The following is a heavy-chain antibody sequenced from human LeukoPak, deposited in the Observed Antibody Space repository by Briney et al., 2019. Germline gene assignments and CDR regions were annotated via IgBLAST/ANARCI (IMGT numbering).Heavy chain of an antibody. CDR1: GFTFSSYA. CDR3: ATGSSWQLDY. CDR2: IKQDGSEK. J-gene: IGHJ4*02. D-gene: IGHD6-13*01. Sequence: GGSLRLSCAASGFTFSSYAMSWVRQAPGKGLEWVANIKQDGSEKYYVDSVKGRFTISRDNAKNSLYLQMNSLRAEDTAVYYCATGSSWQLDYWGQGTLVTVSS. V-gene: IGHV3-7*01.